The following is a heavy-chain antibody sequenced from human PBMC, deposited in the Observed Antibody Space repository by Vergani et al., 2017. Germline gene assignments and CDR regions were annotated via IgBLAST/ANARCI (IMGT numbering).Heavy chain of an antibody. V-gene: IGHV3-74*01. J-gene: IGHJ4*02. CDR2: INSDGSST. CDR3: ARALSRPSFYYYDSSGYYPSYFDY. D-gene: IGHD3-22*01. CDR1: GFTFSSYW. Sequence: EVQLVESGGGLVQPGGSLRLSCAASGFTFSSYWMHWVRQAPGKGLVWVSRINSDGSSTSYADSVKGRFTISRDNAKNTLYLQMNSLRAEDTAVYYCARALSRPSFYYYDSSGYYPSYFDYWGQGTLVTVSS.